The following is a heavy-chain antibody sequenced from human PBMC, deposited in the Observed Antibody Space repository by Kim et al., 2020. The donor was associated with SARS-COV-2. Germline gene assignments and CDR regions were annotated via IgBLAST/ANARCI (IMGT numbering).Heavy chain of an antibody. D-gene: IGHD6-19*01. V-gene: IGHV3-30*18. J-gene: IGHJ4*02. CDR3: AKLRYAVADPSDY. Sequence: GGSLRLSCVVSGFAFHDYTMHWVRLLPGKGLEWVAVVSPDGTLQFYADSVKGRFTISRDNSKNTLYLQMDNLRTDDTARYYCAKLRYAVADPSDYWGQGTLVTVSS. CDR2: VSPDGTLQ. CDR1: GFAFHDYT.